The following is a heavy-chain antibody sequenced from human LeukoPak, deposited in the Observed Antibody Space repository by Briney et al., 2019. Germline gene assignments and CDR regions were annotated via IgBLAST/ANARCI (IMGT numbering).Heavy chain of an antibody. CDR3: ARDLGQYYDTSDNWFDP. J-gene: IGHJ5*02. CDR2: INSDGINT. D-gene: IGHD3-22*01. V-gene: IGHV3-74*01. CDR1: GFTFSSYD. Sequence: GGSLRLSCAASGFTFSSYDIHWVRQAPGKGLVWVSRINSDGINTSYADSVKGRFTISRDNAKNTLNLQMNSLRAEDTAVYYCARDLGQYYDTSDNWFDPWGQGTLVTVSS.